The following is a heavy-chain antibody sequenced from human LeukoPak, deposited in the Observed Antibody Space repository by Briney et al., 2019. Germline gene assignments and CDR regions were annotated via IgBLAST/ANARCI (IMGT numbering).Heavy chain of an antibody. CDR2: INPNSGGT. Sequence: ASVKVSCKASGYTFTGYYMHWVRQAPGQGLEWMGWINPNSGGTNYAQKFQGTVTMTRDTSISTAYMEVSRLASDDTAMFYCARDPPGTTAFDLWGQGTMVTVSS. CDR3: ARDPPGTTAFDL. CDR1: GYTFTGYY. V-gene: IGHV1-2*02. J-gene: IGHJ3*01. D-gene: IGHD1-1*01.